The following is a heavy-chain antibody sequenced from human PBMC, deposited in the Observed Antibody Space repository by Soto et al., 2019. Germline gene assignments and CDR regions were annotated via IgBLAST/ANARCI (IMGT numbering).Heavy chain of an antibody. CDR2: IYYSGST. CDR3: ARHRVEGRYYYYMDV. Sequence: PSETLSLTCTVSGGSISSYYWSWIRQPPGKGLEWIGYIYYSGSTNYSPSLKSRVTISVDTSKNQFSLKLSSVTAADTAVYYCARHRVEGRYYYYMDVWGKGTTVTVSS. V-gene: IGHV4-59*08. CDR1: GGSISSYY. J-gene: IGHJ6*03. D-gene: IGHD1-26*01.